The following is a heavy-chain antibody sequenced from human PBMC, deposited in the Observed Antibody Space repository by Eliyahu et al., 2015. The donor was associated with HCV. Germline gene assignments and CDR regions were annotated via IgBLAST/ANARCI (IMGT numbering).Heavy chain of an antibody. Sequence: EVQLVESGGTLXQPGGSLXISXAXSGXTFSGFWXTWVRQXPGKGLEWVANIKHDGSETNYVDSVKGRFTISRDNAKNSLFLQMNSLRGEDTAVYYCARKGKFFDKWGQGNLVTVSS. CDR2: IKHDGSET. V-gene: IGHV3-7*03. CDR3: ARKGKFFDK. CDR1: GXTFSGFW. D-gene: IGHD3-10*01. J-gene: IGHJ4*02.